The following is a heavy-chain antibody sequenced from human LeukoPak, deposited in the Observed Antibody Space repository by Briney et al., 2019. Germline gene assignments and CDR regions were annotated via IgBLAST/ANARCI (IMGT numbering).Heavy chain of an antibody. CDR3: ARGVIVGYYGSGSYLYYFDY. D-gene: IGHD3-10*01. V-gene: IGHV1-18*01. Sequence: ASVKVSCKASGYTFTSYGISWVRQAPGQGLEWMGWISAYNGNTNYAQKLQGRVTMTTDTSTSTAYMELRSLRSDDTAGYYCARGVIVGYYGSGSYLYYFDYWGQGTLVTVSS. CDR2: ISAYNGNT. CDR1: GYTFTSYG. J-gene: IGHJ4*02.